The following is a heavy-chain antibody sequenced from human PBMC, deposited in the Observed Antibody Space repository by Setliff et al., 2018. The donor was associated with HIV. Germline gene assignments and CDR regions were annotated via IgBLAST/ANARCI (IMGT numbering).Heavy chain of an antibody. V-gene: IGHV1-46*01. CDR3: LVAVEEDV. J-gene: IGHJ6*02. CDR1: GYSFTNHY. CDR2: INPTGGST. Sequence: GASVKVSCKPSGYSFTNHYMHWVRQAPGQGLEWMGVINPTGGSTRNTQKFQGRVAMTRDTSTSTVYMELSSLRSEDTAVYYCLVAVEEDVWGQGTMVTVSS. D-gene: IGHD5-12*01.